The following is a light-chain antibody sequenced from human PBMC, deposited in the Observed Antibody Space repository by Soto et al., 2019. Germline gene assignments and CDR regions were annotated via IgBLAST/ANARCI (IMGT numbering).Light chain of an antibody. CDR3: QQYSTSPWT. V-gene: IGKV4-1*01. CDR1: QTIFYSSNRKDY. CDR2: WAS. J-gene: IGKJ1*01. Sequence: DIVMTQSPDSLAVSLGERATINCRSSQTIFYSSNRKDYLAWYQQKPGQPPRVLIYWASTRESGVPDRFSGSGFGSNFTLTIRHLAAGDVAVYYCQQYSTSPWTFGQGTKVEIK.